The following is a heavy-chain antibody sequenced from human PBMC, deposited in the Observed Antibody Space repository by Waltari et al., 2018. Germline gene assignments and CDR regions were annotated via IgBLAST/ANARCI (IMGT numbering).Heavy chain of an antibody. J-gene: IGHJ5*02. CDR2: IKQNGSGK. V-gene: IGHV3-7*01. CDR3: ARDPINGWSSRWFDP. D-gene: IGHD6-19*01. Sequence: EVQLVESGGGLVQPGGSLRLSCAASGFTFSSYWMSWVRQAPGKGLEGVANIKQNGSGKYYVDSVKGRFTIARDNAKNSLYLQMNSLRAEDTAVYYCARDPINGWSSRWFDPWGQGTLVTVSS. CDR1: GFTFSSYW.